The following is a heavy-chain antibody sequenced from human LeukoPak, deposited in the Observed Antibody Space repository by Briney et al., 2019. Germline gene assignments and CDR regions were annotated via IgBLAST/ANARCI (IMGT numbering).Heavy chain of an antibody. D-gene: IGHD4-17*01. CDR3: ARDHYGDFDY. J-gene: IGHJ4*02. CDR1: GFTFGDYA. V-gene: IGHV3-7*01. Sequence: GGSLRLSCTASGFTFGDYAMSWVRQAPGKGLEWVANIKEDGSEKYYVDSAKGRFTISRDNPKNSLYLQMNSLRAEDTGLYYCARDHYGDFDYWGQGTLVTVSS. CDR2: IKEDGSEK.